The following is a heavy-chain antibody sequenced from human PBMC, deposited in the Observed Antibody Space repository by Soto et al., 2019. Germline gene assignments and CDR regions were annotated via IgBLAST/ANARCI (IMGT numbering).Heavy chain of an antibody. CDR3: ARSYIVAKRPYNWFEP. V-gene: IGHV1-69*13. Sequence: GASVKVSCKASGGTFSSYAISCVRQAPGQGLEWMGGIIPIFGTANYAQKFQGRVTVTADESTSTAYMELSSLRSEDTAVYYCARSYIVAKRPYNWFEPWGQGTLVTVS. J-gene: IGHJ5*02. D-gene: IGHD5-12*01. CDR1: GGTFSSYA. CDR2: IIPIFGTA.